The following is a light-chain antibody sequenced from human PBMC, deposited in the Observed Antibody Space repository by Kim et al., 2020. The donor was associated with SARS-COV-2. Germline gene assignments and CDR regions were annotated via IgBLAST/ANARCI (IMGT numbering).Light chain of an antibody. CDR3: MQGIRPIT. CDR2: KVS. V-gene: IGKV2-30*01. J-gene: IGKJ5*01. Sequence: DVVMTQSPLSLPVTLGQPASISCRSSQSLVYSDGNTYLNWFQQRPGQSPRRLIYKVSNRDSGVPDRFSGSGSGTDFTLKISRVAAEDVWVYYCMQGIRPITFVPATRLEIK. CDR1: QSLVYSDGNTY.